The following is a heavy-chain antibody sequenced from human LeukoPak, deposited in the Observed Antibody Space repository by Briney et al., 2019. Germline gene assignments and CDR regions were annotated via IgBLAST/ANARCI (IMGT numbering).Heavy chain of an antibody. CDR2: INHSGST. J-gene: IGHJ4*02. CDR1: GGSFSGYY. D-gene: IGHD6-19*01. Sequence: PSETLSLTCAVYGGSFSGYYWSWIRQPPGKGLEWIGEINHSGSTNYNPSLKSRVTISVDTSKNQFSLKLSSVTAADTAVYYCARGGHSSGWSYFSRDDYWGQGTLVTVSS. V-gene: IGHV4-34*01. CDR3: ARGGHSSGWSYFSRDDY.